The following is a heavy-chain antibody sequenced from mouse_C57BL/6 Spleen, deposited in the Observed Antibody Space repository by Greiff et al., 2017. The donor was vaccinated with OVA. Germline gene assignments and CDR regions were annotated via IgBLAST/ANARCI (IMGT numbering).Heavy chain of an antibody. CDR2: ISSGGDYI. V-gene: IGHV5-9-1*02. D-gene: IGHD3-3*01. CDR1: GFTFSSYA. Sequence: EVKLQESGEGLVKPGGSLKLSCAASGFTFSSYAMSWVRQTPEKRLEWVAYISSGGDYIYYADTVKGRFTISRDNARNTLYLQMSSLKSEDTAMYYCTRVAVFYYFDYWGQGTTLTVSS. J-gene: IGHJ2*01. CDR3: TRVAVFYYFDY.